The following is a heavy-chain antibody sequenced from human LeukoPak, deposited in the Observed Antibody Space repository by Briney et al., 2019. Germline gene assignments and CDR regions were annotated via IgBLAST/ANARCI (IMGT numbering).Heavy chain of an antibody. Sequence: GGSLRLSCAASGFTFSSYAMHWVRQAPGKGLEWVGFIRSKAYGGTTEYAASVKGRFTISRDDSKSIAYLQMNSLKTEDTAVYYCTRAWRGWGQGTLVTVSS. CDR2: IRSKAYGGTT. J-gene: IGHJ4*02. CDR3: TRAWRG. V-gene: IGHV3-49*04. CDR1: GFTFSSYA. D-gene: IGHD3-3*01.